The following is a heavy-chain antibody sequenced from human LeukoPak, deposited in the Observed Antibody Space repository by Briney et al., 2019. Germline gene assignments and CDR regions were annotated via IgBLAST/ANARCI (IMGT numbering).Heavy chain of an antibody. J-gene: IGHJ4*02. CDR1: GFTFSSYA. CDR3: ASHTLSSSWYTSFDY. D-gene: IGHD6-13*01. CDR2: ISYDGSNK. V-gene: IGHV3-30-3*01. Sequence: GGSLRLSCAASGFTFSSYAMHWVRQAPGKGLEWVAVISYDGSNKYYADSVKGRFTISRDNSKNTLYLQMNSLRAEDTAVYYCASHTLSSSWYTSFDYWGQGTLVTVSS.